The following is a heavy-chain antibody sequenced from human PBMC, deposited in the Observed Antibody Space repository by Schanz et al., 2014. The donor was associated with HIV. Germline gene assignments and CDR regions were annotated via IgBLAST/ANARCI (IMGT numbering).Heavy chain of an antibody. CDR2: IWYDGSNK. V-gene: IGHV3-33*06. CDR3: AKEGSSFSSTYYDS. Sequence: QVQLVESGGGVVQPGRSLRLSCAASGFTFRSYGMHWVRQAPGKGLEWVALIWYDGSNKYYADSVKGRFAISRDNSKNTLLLQMNSLGAEDTAVYYCAKEGSSFSSTYYDSWGQGTLVTVSS. CDR1: GFTFRSYG. J-gene: IGHJ4*02. D-gene: IGHD3-10*01.